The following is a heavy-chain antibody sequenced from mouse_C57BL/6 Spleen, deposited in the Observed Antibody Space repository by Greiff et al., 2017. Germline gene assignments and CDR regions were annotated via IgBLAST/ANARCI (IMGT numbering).Heavy chain of an antibody. V-gene: IGHV3-6*01. CDR3: AREDYGSSAYAMDY. CDR1: GYSITSGYY. Sequence: DVKLQESGPGLVKPSQSLSLTCSVTGYSITSGYYWNWIRQFPGNKLEWMGYISYDGSNNYNPSLKNRISITRDTSKNQFFLKLNSVTTEDTATYYCAREDYGSSAYAMDYWGQGTSVTVSS. CDR2: ISYDGSN. D-gene: IGHD1-1*01. J-gene: IGHJ4*01.